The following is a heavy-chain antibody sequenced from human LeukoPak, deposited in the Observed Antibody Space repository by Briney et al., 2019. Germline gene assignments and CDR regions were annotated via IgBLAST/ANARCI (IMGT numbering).Heavy chain of an antibody. Sequence: PGGSLRLSCAASGFTVSSNYMSWVRQAPGKGLEWVSVIYSSGITYYADSVKGRFTISRDNSKNTLYLQMDSLRAEDTAVYYCAWGSVFDYWGQGTLVTVSP. CDR1: GFTVSSNY. D-gene: IGHD3-16*01. V-gene: IGHV3-53*01. CDR3: AWGSVFDY. J-gene: IGHJ4*02. CDR2: IYSSGIT.